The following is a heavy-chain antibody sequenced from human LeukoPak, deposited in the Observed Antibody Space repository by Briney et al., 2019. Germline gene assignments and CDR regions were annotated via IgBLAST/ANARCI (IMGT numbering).Heavy chain of an antibody. CDR2: ISGTGSNT. J-gene: IGHJ4*02. V-gene: IGHV3-23*01. CDR3: AKGDRRGSRKDQQAFDY. Sequence: GGSLRLSCTASGITFSNYPMSWVRQAPGKGLEWVSTISGTGSNTYYADSVKGRFTISRDNSKNTLYLQMNSLRAEDTAVYYCAKGDRRGSRKDQQAFDYWGQGTLVTVSS. D-gene: IGHD6-13*01. CDR1: GITFSNYP.